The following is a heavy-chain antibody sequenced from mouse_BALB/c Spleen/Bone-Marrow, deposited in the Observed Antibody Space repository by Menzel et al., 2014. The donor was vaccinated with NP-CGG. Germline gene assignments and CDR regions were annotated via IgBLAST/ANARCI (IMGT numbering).Heavy chain of an antibody. Sequence: EVQLQQSGPELVKPGASVKMSCKASGYTFTDYYMKWVKQSHGESLEWIGDINPINGDTFYNQKFKGNATLTVDKSSSTAYMQLDSLTSEDSAVYYCARRVRLYWYFDVWGAGTTVTVSS. J-gene: IGHJ1*01. CDR1: GYTFTDYY. CDR2: INPINGDT. CDR3: ARRVRLYWYFDV. V-gene: IGHV1-26*01.